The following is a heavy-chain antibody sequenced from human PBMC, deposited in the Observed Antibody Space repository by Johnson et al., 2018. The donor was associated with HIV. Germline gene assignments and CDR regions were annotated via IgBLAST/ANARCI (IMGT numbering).Heavy chain of an antibody. D-gene: IGHD1-26*01. J-gene: IGHJ3*02. CDR3: AKDGGSYGGAFDI. CDR1: GFTVSRDY. CDR2: IYSDGST. Sequence: VQLVESGGGLVQPGGSLRLSCAASGFTVSRDYMSWVRQAPGKGLEWVSVIYSDGSTYYEDSVKGRFTISRDNSKNTLYLQMNSLRAEDTAVYYCAKDGGSYGGAFDIWGQGTMVTVSS. V-gene: IGHV3-66*02.